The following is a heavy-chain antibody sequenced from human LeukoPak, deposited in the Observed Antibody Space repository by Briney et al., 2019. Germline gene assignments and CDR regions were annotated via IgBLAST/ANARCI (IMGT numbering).Heavy chain of an antibody. CDR1: GYTFTSYG. CDR2: ISAYNGNT. Sequence: GASVTVSCKASGYTFTSYGIRWVRQAPGQGLEWMGWISAYNGNTNYAQKLQGRVTMTTDTSTSTAYTELRSLRSDDTAVYYCARYDNVRWTPTDYWGQGTLVTVSS. D-gene: IGHD3-16*01. J-gene: IGHJ4*02. V-gene: IGHV1-18*01. CDR3: ARYDNVRWTPTDY.